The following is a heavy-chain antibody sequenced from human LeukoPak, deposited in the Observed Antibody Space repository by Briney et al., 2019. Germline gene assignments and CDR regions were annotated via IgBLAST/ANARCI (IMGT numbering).Heavy chain of an antibody. D-gene: IGHD3-16*01. CDR1: GGSFSGYY. CDR2: INHSGST. CDR3: ARGHYVSGIDP. V-gene: IGHV4-34*01. Sequence: SETLSLTCAVYGGSFSGYYWSWIRQPPGKGLEWIGEINHSGSTNYNPSLKSRVTISVDTSKNQFSLKLSSVTAAGTAVYYCARGHYVSGIDPWGQGTLVTVSS. J-gene: IGHJ5*02.